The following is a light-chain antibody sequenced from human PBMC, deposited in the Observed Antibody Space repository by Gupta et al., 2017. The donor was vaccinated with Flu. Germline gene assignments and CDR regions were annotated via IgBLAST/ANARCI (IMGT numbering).Light chain of an antibody. CDR2: DAS. CDR3: QQYKSYPYT. Sequence: GSRVTITGRANHGSSNYLAWFQQKPGKAPRALIYDASSLQSGVPSKFSGTVSGTDFTLTISSLQPEDLAAYYCQQYKSYPYTFGRGTKVEFK. V-gene: IGKV1-16*02. J-gene: IGKJ2*01. CDR1: HGSSNY.